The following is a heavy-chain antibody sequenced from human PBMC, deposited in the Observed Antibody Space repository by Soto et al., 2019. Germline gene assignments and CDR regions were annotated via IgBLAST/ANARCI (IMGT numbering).Heavy chain of an antibody. V-gene: IGHV4-59*01. Sequence: SETLSLTCTVSGGSINSYYWSWIRQPPGKGLEYIGYVHYSGSTNYNPSLRSRLTISLDTSKNQLSLKLNSVTAADTAVYYCARGYSSNWFRVDYWGQGIRVTVSS. CDR2: VHYSGST. CDR3: ARGYSSNWFRVDY. D-gene: IGHD6-13*01. J-gene: IGHJ4*02. CDR1: GGSINSYY.